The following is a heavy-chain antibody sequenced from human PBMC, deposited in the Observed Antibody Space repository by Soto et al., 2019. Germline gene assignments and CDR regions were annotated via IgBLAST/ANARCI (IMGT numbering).Heavy chain of an antibody. J-gene: IGHJ6*02. CDR3: ARATRSFMHA. Sequence: QVQLQESGPGLVKPSETLSLTCSVSGDSISDYYWSWIRQPPGKGLEWIGYIYHSGSTYYNPSLKSRVTISVDTSKNQFSLKLRSLTAADTAVYYCARATRSFMHAWGQGTTVTVSS. V-gene: IGHV4-59*12. CDR2: IYHSGST. D-gene: IGHD3-16*01. CDR1: GDSISDYY.